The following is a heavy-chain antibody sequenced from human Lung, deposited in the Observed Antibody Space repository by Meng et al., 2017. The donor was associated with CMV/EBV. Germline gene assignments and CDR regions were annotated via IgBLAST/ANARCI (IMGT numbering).Heavy chain of an antibody. CDR2: IRDKDSRYST. Sequence: GGSLRLXXTASGFTFSDHYMEWIRQAPGRGLEWIARIRDKDSRYSTEYAASVRGRFTISRDDSKLLFLEMTSLKTEDTAVYYCARTSRRTRDFDYWGQGTLVTASS. V-gene: IGHV3-72*01. CDR1: GFTFSDHY. D-gene: IGHD1-7*01. CDR3: ARTSRRTRDFDY. J-gene: IGHJ4*02.